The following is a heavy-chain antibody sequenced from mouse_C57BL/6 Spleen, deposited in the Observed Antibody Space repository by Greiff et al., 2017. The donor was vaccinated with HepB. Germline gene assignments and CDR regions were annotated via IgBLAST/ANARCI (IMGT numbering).Heavy chain of an antibody. CDR2: IYPGDGDT. CDR1: GYAFSSSW. J-gene: IGHJ1*03. Sequence: QVQLQQSGPELVKPGASVKISCKASGYAFSSSWMNWVKQRPGKGLEWIGRIYPGDGDTNYNGKFKGKATLTADKSSSTAYMQLSSLTSEDSAVYFCARGRLGGSSYGWYFDVWGTGTTVTVSS. CDR3: ARGRLGGSSYGWYFDV. D-gene: IGHD1-1*01. V-gene: IGHV1-82*01.